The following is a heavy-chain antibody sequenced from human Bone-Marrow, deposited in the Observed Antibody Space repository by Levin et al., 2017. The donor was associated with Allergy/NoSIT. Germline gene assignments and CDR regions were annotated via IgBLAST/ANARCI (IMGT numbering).Heavy chain of an antibody. CDR3: ARASLLAAHNRFDI. D-gene: IGHD6-6*01. V-gene: IGHV3-33*01. CDR1: GFTFSSYG. Sequence: SCAASGFTFSSYGMHWVRQAPGKGLEWVAVIWYDGSNKYYADSVKGRFTISRDNSKNTLYLQMNSLRAEDTAVYYCARASLLAAHNRFDIWGQGTMVTVSS. J-gene: IGHJ3*02. CDR2: IWYDGSNK.